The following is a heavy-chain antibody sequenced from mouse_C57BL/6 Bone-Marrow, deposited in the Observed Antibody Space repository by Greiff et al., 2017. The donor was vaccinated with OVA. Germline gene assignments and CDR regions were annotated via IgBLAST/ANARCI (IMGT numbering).Heavy chain of an antibody. V-gene: IGHV1-53*01. CDR1: GYTFTSYW. CDR3: ARGDSSGPYYYAMDY. CDR2: INPSNGGT. J-gene: IGHJ4*01. Sequence: QVQLQHPGTELVKPGASVKLSCKASGYTFTSYWMHWVKQRPGQGLEWIGNINPSNGGTNYNEKFKSKATLTVDKSSSTAYMQLSSLTSEDSAVYYCARGDSSGPYYYAMDYWGQGTSVTVSS. D-gene: IGHD3-2*02.